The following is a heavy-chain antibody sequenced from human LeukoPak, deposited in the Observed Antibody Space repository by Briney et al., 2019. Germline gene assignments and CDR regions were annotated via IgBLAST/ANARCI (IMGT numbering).Heavy chain of an antibody. D-gene: IGHD1-26*01. J-gene: IGHJ3*02. CDR1: GFTFSSYA. Sequence: PGGSLRLSCAASGFTFSSYAMHWVRQAPGKGLEYVSAISSNGGSTYYANSVKGRFTISRDNSKNTLYLQMGSLRAEDMAVYYCAKDEWAWDAFDIWGQGTMVTVSS. V-gene: IGHV3-64*01. CDR3: AKDEWAWDAFDI. CDR2: ISSNGGST.